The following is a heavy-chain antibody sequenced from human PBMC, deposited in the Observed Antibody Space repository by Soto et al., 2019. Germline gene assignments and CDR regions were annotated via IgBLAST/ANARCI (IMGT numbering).Heavy chain of an antibody. CDR2: IDPSDSYT. V-gene: IGHV5-10-1*01. Sequence: XESLKISCKGSGCSFTSYWISWVRQMPGKGLEWMGRIDPSDSYTNYSPSFQGHVTISADKSISTAYLQWSSLKASDTAMYYCARPAGYSYGKYYYGMDVWGQGTTVTVSS. CDR1: GCSFTSYW. CDR3: ARPAGYSYGKYYYGMDV. D-gene: IGHD5-18*01. J-gene: IGHJ6*02.